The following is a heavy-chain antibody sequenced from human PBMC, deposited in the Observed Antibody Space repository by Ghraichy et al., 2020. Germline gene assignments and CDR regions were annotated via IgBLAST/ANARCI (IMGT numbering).Heavy chain of an antibody. Sequence: GESLNISCAASGFTFSSYAMSWVRQAPGKGLEWVSAISGSGGSTYYADSVKGRFTISRDNSKNTLYLQMNSLRAEDTAVYYCVDGGVGATLPLHFDYWGQGTLVTVSS. D-gene: IGHD1-26*01. CDR2: ISGSGGST. J-gene: IGHJ4*02. CDR1: GFTFSSYA. V-gene: IGHV3-23*01. CDR3: VDGGVGATLPLHFDY.